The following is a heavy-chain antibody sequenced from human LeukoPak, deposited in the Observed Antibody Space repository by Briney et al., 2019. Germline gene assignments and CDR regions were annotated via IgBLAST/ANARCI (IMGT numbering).Heavy chain of an antibody. D-gene: IGHD3-10*01. V-gene: IGHV3-23*01. Sequence: PGGSLRLSCAASGFTFSTYAMSWVRQAAGKGLEWVSLISGSGGGTYYADSVKGRFTISRDNSKNTLYLQMNSLRAEDTAVYYCAKDVRSGESLYYYYYMDVWGKGTTVTVSS. J-gene: IGHJ6*03. CDR2: ISGSGGGT. CDR3: AKDVRSGESLYYYYYMDV. CDR1: GFTFSTYA.